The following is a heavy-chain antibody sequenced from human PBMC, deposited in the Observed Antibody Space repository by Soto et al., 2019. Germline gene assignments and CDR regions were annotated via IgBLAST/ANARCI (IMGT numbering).Heavy chain of an antibody. CDR2: IKGDGSEK. CDR1: GFTFTSYW. D-gene: IGHD3-22*01. V-gene: IGHV3-7*01. CDR3: ARGVVQYDSSGYPLWKYDY. J-gene: IGHJ4*02. Sequence: EVRLVESGGGLVQPGGSLRLSCVASGFTFTSYWMSWVRQAPGKGLEWVANIKGDGSEKRYVDSVKGRLTISRDNAKNSVYLQMNSLRVEDTALYYCARGVVQYDSSGYPLWKYDYWGQGTLVTVSS.